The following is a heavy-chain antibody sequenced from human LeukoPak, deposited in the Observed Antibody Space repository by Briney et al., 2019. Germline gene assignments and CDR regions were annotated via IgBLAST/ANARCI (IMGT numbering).Heavy chain of an antibody. CDR1: GGSISSYY. J-gene: IGHJ4*02. CDR2: LYHSGSS. D-gene: IGHD1-1*01. Sequence: SETLSLTCTVSGGSISSYYWGWIRQPPGKGLEWLGCLYHSGSSYYNPSLKRRVTISVDTSKNHFSLRLNSVTAADTAVYYCATRPDWNDVDYWGQGNLVIVSS. V-gene: IGHV4-59*04. CDR3: ATRPDWNDVDY.